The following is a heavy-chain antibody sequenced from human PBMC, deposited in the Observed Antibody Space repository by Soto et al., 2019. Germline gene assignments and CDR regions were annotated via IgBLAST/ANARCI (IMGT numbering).Heavy chain of an antibody. Sequence: SVKLSSKASGGTFSSYTISWLRQDHGKGLEWMGRIIPILGIANYAQKFQGRVTITADKSTSTAYMELSSLRSEDTAVYYCASKVTPVGFEYWGQGTLVTVSS. CDR3: ASKVTPVGFEY. D-gene: IGHD2-21*02. CDR2: IIPILGIA. V-gene: IGHV1-69*02. J-gene: IGHJ4*02. CDR1: GGTFSSYT.